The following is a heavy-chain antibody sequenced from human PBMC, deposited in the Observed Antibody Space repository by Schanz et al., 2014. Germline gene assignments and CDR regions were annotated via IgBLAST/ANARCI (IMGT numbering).Heavy chain of an antibody. CDR1: GYFFSSYG. CDR2: ISPYNGNT. CDR3: ARDIQYHYDTSGPVGAFDI. V-gene: IGHV1-18*01. D-gene: IGHD3-22*01. Sequence: QVQLVQSGSEVKKPGASVKVSCKASGYFFSSYGISWVRQAPGQGLEWMGWISPYNGNTKYAEKLEDRVTMTTDISTSTAYMDLSSLRSDDTAVYYCARDIQYHYDTSGPVGAFDIWGQGTVVTVSS. J-gene: IGHJ3*02.